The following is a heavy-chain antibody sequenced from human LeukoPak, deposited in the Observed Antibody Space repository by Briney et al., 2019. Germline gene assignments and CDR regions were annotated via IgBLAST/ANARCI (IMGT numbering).Heavy chain of an antibody. CDR2: IHYSGST. CDR1: GDSVSIYY. J-gene: IGHJ5*02. CDR3: ARDYSSSYYIDT. D-gene: IGHD6-6*01. Sequence: SETLSLTWTVSGDSVSIYYWSWIRQPPGKGLEWIGYIHYSGSTNYNPSLKSRVTISEDTSKNQFSLKLTSVTAADTAVYYCARDYSSSYYIDTWGQGTLVTVSS. V-gene: IGHV4-59*02.